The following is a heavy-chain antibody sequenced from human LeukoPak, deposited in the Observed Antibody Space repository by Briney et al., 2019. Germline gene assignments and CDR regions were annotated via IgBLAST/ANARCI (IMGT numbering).Heavy chain of an antibody. V-gene: IGHV1-2*06. CDR1: GYTFTGSY. CDR2: LNPNSGDT. CDR3: ARTPWLLSVGDAFDI. D-gene: IGHD2/OR15-2a*01. J-gene: IGHJ3*02. Sequence: ASVKVSCKASGYTFTGSYLHWVRQAPGQGLEWMGRLNPNSGDTKDALKFQGRVTMTRDTSISTAYMELSRLRSDDTAVYYCARTPWLLSVGDAFDIWGQGTMVTVSS.